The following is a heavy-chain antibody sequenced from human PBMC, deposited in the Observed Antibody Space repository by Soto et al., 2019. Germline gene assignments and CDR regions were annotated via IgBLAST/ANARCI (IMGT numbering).Heavy chain of an antibody. J-gene: IGHJ4*02. V-gene: IGHV4-34*01. CDR3: ARVQWLVPDY. Sequence: QVQLQQWGAGLLKPSETLSLTCAVYGGSFSGYYWSWIRQPPGKGLEWIGEINHSGSTNYNPSLKSRVTISVDTSKNQVSLKLSSVTAADTAVYYCARVQWLVPDYWGQGTLVTVSS. CDR2: INHSGST. D-gene: IGHD6-19*01. CDR1: GGSFSGYY.